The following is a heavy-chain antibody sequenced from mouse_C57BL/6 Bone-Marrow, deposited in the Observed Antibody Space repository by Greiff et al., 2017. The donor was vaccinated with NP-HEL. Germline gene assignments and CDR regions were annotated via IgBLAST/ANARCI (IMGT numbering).Heavy chain of an antibody. CDR1: GFSLTSYG. CDR3: ARHGGYGNYNYFDY. V-gene: IGHV2-6-1*01. J-gene: IGHJ2*01. CDR2: IWSDGST. D-gene: IGHD2-1*01. Sequence: QVQLKESGPGLVAPSQSLSITCTVSGFSLTSYGVHWVRQPPGKGLEWLVVIWSDGSTTYNSALKSRLSISKDNSKSQVFLKMNSLQTDDTAMYYCARHGGYGNYNYFDYWGQGTTLTVS.